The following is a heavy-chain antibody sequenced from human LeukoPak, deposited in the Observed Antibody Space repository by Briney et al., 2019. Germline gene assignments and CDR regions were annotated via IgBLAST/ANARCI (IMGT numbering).Heavy chain of an antibody. D-gene: IGHD5-12*01. CDR2: IYSDNT. V-gene: IGHV3-53*01. CDR1: GFTVSSNS. Sequence: GGSLRLSCTVSGFTVSSNSMSWVRQAPGKGLEWVSFIYSDNTHYSDSVKGRFTISRDNSKNTLYLQMNSLRAEDTAVYYCARDPILSGYDFWGQGTLVTVSS. CDR3: ARDPILSGYDF. J-gene: IGHJ4*02.